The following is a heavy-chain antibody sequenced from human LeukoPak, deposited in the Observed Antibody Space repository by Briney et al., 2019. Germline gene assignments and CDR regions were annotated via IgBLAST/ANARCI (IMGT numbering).Heavy chain of an antibody. J-gene: IGHJ3*02. CDR3: AREALRAFDI. V-gene: IGHV3-7*01. CDR1: GFTFSSYA. CDR2: IKEDGSEE. Sequence: GGSLRLSCAASGFTFSSYAMSWVRQAPGKGLERVASIKEDGSEEYYVDSVKGRFTISRDNARNSVYLQMNSLRAEDMAVYYCAREALRAFDIWGQGTVVTVSS.